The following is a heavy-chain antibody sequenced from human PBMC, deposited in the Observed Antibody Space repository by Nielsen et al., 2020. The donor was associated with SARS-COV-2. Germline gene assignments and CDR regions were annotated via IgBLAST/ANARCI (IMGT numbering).Heavy chain of an antibody. CDR3: AKDSSGSHYYYYYGMDV. CDR1: GFTFSSYS. D-gene: IGHD6-19*01. Sequence: GESLKISCAASGFTFSSYSMNWVRQAPGKGLEWVAVISYDGSNKYYADSVKGRFTISRDNYKNTLYLQMNSLRAEDTAVYYCAKDSSGSHYYYYYGMDVWGQGTTVTVSS. CDR2: ISYDGSNK. J-gene: IGHJ6*02. V-gene: IGHV3-30*18.